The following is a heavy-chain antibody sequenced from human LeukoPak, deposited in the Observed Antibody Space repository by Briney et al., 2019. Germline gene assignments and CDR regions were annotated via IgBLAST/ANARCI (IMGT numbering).Heavy chain of an antibody. CDR1: GFTFSSHA. CDR2: ISDSGAGT. CDR3: AKLTFDY. J-gene: IGHJ4*02. Sequence: GGSLRLSCAASGFTFSSHAMSWVRQAPGKGLEWVSTISDSGAGTYYTDSVRGRFAISRDNSKNTLYLQVNSLRAEDTAVYFCAKLTFDYWGQGTLVTVS. V-gene: IGHV3-23*01.